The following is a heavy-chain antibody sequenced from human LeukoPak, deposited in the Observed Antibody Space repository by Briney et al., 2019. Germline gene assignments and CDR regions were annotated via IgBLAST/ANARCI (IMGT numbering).Heavy chain of an antibody. CDR3: ARDLGFSY. CDR2: ISSGGSTM. J-gene: IGHJ4*02. CDR1: GFTFSTHE. Sequence: VGSLRLSCAASGFTFSTHEMHWVRQGPGKGLEWVSYISSGGSTMYYADSVKGRFTISRDNAKNSLYLQMNSLRAEDTAVYYCARDLGFSYWGQGTLVTVSS. V-gene: IGHV3-48*03.